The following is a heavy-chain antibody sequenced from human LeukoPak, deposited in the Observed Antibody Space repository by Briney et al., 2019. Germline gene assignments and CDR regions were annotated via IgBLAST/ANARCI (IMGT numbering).Heavy chain of an antibody. CDR2: INPNSGGT. V-gene: IGHV1-2*02. CDR3: ARALGSGSYYPFDY. CDR1: GYTFTGYY. J-gene: IGHJ4*02. D-gene: IGHD1-26*01. Sequence: GASVKVSCKASGYTFTGYYMHWVRQAPGQGLEWMGWINPNSGGTNYAQRFQGRVTMTRDTSISTAYMKLSRLRSDDTAVYYCARALGSGSYYPFDYWGQGTLVTVSS.